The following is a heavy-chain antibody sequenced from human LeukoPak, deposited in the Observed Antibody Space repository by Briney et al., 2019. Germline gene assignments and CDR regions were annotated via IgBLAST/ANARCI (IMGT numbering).Heavy chain of an antibody. V-gene: IGHV1-69*04. D-gene: IGHD2-21*02. Sequence: SVKVSCKASGGTFSSYAISWVRQAPGQGLEWMGRIIPILGIANYAQKFQGRVTITADKSTSTAYMELSSLRSEDTAVYYCARNLVTVNAFDIWGQGTMVTVSS. J-gene: IGHJ3*02. CDR3: ARNLVTVNAFDI. CDR1: GGTFSSYA. CDR2: IIPILGIA.